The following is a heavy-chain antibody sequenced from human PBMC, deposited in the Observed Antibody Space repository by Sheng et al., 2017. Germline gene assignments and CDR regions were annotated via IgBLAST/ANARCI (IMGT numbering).Heavy chain of an antibody. Sequence: QVQLVESGGGVVQPGRSLRLSCAASGFTFSSYGMHWVRQAPGKGLEWVAVIWYDGSNKYYADSVKGRFTISRDNSKNTLYLQMNSLRAEDTAVYYCARDLQGNMVRGDFDYWGQGTLVTVSS. V-gene: IGHV3-33*01. D-gene: IGHD3-10*01. J-gene: IGHJ4*02. CDR3: ARDLQGNMVRGDFDY. CDR1: GFTFSSYG. CDR2: IWYDGSNK.